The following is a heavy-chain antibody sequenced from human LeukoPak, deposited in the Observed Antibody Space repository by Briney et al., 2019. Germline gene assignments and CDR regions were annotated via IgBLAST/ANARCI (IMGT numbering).Heavy chain of an antibody. CDR3: ARMFPMVRAQDYGMDV. V-gene: IGHV3-21*01. CDR2: ISTTSSYI. J-gene: IGHJ6*02. Sequence: GGSLRLSCAASGSTFSTESMNWVRQAPGKGLEWVASISTTSSYIYYADSVKGRFTISRDDAKNSLYLQMNSLRAEDTAVYYCARMFPMVRAQDYGMDVWGQGTMVTVSS. D-gene: IGHD3-10*01. CDR1: GSTFSTES.